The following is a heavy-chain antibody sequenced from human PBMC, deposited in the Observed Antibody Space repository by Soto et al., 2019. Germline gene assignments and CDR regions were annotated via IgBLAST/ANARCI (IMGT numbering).Heavy chain of an antibody. V-gene: IGHV3-11*01. D-gene: IGHD7-27*01. CDR1: GFTFTDHY. CDR3: ARERWGGIDF. CDR2: ISSKSGTTI. J-gene: IGHJ4*02. Sequence: QVQLVESGGGLVKPGGSLRLSCAASGFTFTDHYMSWIRQAPGKGLEWISYISSKSGTTIYYADSVKGRFTISRDNANNSLFLQMNSLRGEDTAVYYCARERWGGIDFWGQGTLVTVSS.